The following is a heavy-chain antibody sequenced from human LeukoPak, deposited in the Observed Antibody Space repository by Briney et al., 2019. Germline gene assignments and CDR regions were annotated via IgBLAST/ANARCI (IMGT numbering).Heavy chain of an antibody. D-gene: IGHD6-19*01. CDR2: IDPTGSSA. J-gene: IGHJ4*02. Sequence: GESLKISCKGSGYTFTNNWITWVRQMPGKGLEWMGTIDPTGSSASYSPSFQGHVTMSTDKSISTAYLQWSSLRASDTAMYYCARGRGWVDYWGQGALVTVSS. V-gene: IGHV5-10-1*01. CDR3: ARGRGWVDY. CDR1: GYTFTNNW.